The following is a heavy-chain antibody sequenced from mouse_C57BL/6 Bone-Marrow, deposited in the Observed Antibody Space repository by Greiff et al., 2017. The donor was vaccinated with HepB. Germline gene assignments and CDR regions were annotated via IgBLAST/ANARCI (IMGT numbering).Heavy chain of an antibody. J-gene: IGHJ2*01. CDR2: IAPSDSYT. V-gene: IGHV1-69*01. CDR1: GYTFTSYW. Sequence: QVQLQQPGAELVMPGASVKLSCQASGYTFTSYWMHWVKQRPGQGLEWIGEIAPSDSYTNYNQKFKGKSTLTVDKSSSTAYMQLSSLTSEDSAVYYCARSGNYFDYWGQGTTLTVSS. D-gene: IGHD3-1*01. CDR3: ARSGNYFDY.